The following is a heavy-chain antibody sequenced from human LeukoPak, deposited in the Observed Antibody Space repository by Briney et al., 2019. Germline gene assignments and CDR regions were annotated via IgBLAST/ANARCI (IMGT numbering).Heavy chain of an antibody. CDR1: GYTFTSYA. CDR2: INAGNGNT. CDR3: AGLYCSGGSCYSGFDY. J-gene: IGHJ4*02. D-gene: IGHD2-15*01. V-gene: IGHV1-3*01. Sequence: ASVKVSCKASGYTFTSYAMHWVRQAPGQRLEWMGWINAGNGNTKYSQKFQGRVTITRDTSASTAYMELSSLRSEDTAVYYCAGLYCSGGSCYSGFDYWGQGTLVTVSS.